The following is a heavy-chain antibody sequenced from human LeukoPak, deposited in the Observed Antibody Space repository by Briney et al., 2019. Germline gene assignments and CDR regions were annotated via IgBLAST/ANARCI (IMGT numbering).Heavy chain of an antibody. D-gene: IGHD1-26*01. Sequence: GGSLRLSCAASGFTFSSYSMNWVRQAPGKGLEWVSYISSSSSTIYHADSVKGRFTISRDNAKNSLYLQMNSLRAEDTAVYYCARDMGELLYYYYYYMDVWGKGTTVTVSS. J-gene: IGHJ6*03. CDR3: ARDMGELLYYYYYYMDV. V-gene: IGHV3-48*01. CDR1: GFTFSSYS. CDR2: ISSSSSTI.